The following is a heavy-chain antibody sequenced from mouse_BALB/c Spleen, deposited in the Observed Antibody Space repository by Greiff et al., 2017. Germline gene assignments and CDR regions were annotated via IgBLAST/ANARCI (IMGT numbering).Heavy chain of an antibody. Sequence: VQRVESGPGLVAPSQSLSITCTVSGFSLTSYGVHWVRQPPGKGLEWLGVIWAGGSTNYNSALMSRLSISKDNSKSQVFLKMNSLQTDDTAMYYCARGGYDWFAYWGQGTLVTVSA. V-gene: IGHV2-9*02. CDR3: ARGGYDWFAY. J-gene: IGHJ3*01. CDR2: IWAGGST. D-gene: IGHD2-2*01. CDR1: GFSLTSYG.